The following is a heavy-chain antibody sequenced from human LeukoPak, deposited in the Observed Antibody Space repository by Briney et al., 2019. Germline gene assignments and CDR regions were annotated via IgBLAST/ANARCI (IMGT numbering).Heavy chain of an antibody. CDR2: ISSSGSTI. Sequence: GGSLRLSCAASGFTFSSYEMNWVRQAPGKGLEWVSYISSSGSTIYYADSVKGRFTISRDNAKNSLYLQMNSLRAEDTAFYYCFFIKVGGDYWGQGTLVTVSS. CDR1: GFTFSSYE. J-gene: IGHJ4*02. V-gene: IGHV3-48*03. CDR3: FFIKVGGDY.